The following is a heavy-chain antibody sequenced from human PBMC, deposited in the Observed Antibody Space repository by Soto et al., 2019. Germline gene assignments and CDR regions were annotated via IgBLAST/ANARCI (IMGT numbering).Heavy chain of an antibody. V-gene: IGHV4-34*01. CDR3: ARPNRYYSSGWYSPRAWFDP. CDR2: INHIGSS. CDR1: GGSFSGYY. Sequence: SETLSLTCAVYGGSFSGYYWSWIRQPPGKGQEWIGEINHIGSSNYNPFLKSRVTISVDTSKNQFSLKLSSVTAADTAVYYCARPNRYYSSGWYSPRAWFDPWGQGTLVTVSS. D-gene: IGHD6-19*01. J-gene: IGHJ5*02.